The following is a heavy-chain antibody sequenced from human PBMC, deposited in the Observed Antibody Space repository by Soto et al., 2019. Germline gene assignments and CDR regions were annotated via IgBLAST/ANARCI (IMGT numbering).Heavy chain of an antibody. V-gene: IGHV4-30-2*01. J-gene: IGHJ5*02. D-gene: IGHD2-2*01. CDR3: ARGTGDIVVVPAAITRCIDP. CDR2: IYHSGST. CDR1: GGSISSGGYS. Sequence: LSLTCAVSGGSISSGGYSWSWIRQPPGKGLEWIGYIYHSGSTYYNPSLKSRVTISVDRSKNQFSLKLSSVTAADTAVYYCARGTGDIVVVPAAITRCIDPWGQATLVTVSS.